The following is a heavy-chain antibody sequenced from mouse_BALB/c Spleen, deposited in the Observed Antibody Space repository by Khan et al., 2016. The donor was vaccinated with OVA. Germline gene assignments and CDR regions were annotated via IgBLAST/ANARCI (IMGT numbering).Heavy chain of an antibody. D-gene: IGHD1-1*02. J-gene: IGHJ1*01. CDR1: GFSLTSYD. V-gene: IGHV2-9*02. CDR2: IWTGGST. CDR3: ARYYYNYGWYFDV. Sequence: VQLVESGPGLVAPSQSLSITCTVSGFSLTSYDVHWVRQPPGKGLEWLGVIWTGGSTNYNSALISRLSISKDNSKRQVFLKMNSLQTDDTSMYYCARYYYNYGWYFDVWGAGTTVTVSS.